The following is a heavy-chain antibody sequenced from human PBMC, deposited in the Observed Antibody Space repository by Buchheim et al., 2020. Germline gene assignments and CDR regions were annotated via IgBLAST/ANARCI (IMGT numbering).Heavy chain of an antibody. D-gene: IGHD1-26*01. CDR2: ISSSSSYI. J-gene: IGHJ6*02. V-gene: IGHV3-21*01. Sequence: EVQLVESGGGLVKPGGSLRLSCAASGFTFSSYSMNWVRQAPGKGLEWVSSISSSSSYIYYADSVKGRFTISRDNAKNSLYLQMNSLRAEDTAVYYCARDAELSGSYPKSYYYGMDVWGQGTT. CDR3: ARDAELSGSYPKSYYYGMDV. CDR1: GFTFSSYS.